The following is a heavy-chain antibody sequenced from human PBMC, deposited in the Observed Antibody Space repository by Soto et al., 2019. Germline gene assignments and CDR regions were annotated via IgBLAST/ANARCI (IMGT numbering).Heavy chain of an antibody. D-gene: IGHD1-26*01. V-gene: IGHV4-38-2*01. CDR3: ARVGSGSHKLYSDY. CDR2: IYHSGTT. CDR1: GGSIFNNYW. J-gene: IGHJ4*02. Sequence: PSETLSLTCAVSGGSIFNNYWWAWIRQSAGKGLVWIVSIYHSGTTYYNPSLESRVTISLDTSQSRFALMLSSVTAADTAVYYCARVGSGSHKLYSDYWGQGTMVTVSS.